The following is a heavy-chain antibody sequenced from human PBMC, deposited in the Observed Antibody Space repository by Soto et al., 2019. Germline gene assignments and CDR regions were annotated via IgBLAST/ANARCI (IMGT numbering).Heavy chain of an antibody. Sequence: HPGGSLRLSCAASGFTFDDYSVHWVRQAPGKGLEWVSGISWNSGSIGYADSVKGRFTISRDNAKNSLYLQMNSLRAEDTALYYCAKDYRRLGWVELNAFDIWGQGTMVTVSS. J-gene: IGHJ3*02. CDR3: AKDYRRLGWVELNAFDI. D-gene: IGHD2-8*01. CDR2: ISWNSGSI. CDR1: GFTFDDYS. V-gene: IGHV3-9*01.